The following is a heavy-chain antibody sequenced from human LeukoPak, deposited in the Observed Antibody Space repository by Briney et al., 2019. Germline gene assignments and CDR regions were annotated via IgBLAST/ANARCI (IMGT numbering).Heavy chain of an antibody. J-gene: IGHJ4*02. V-gene: IGHV4-59*01. CDR1: GGSISTYY. CDR3: ARGRWLVNY. Sequence: SSETLSLTCTVSGGSISTYYWSWIRQPVGKGLEWVGYIYYNESTNYNPSVKSRVTISADASKNQFSLKLRSVTAADTAVYYCARGRWLVNYWGQGTLVTVSS. D-gene: IGHD6-19*01. CDR2: IYYNEST.